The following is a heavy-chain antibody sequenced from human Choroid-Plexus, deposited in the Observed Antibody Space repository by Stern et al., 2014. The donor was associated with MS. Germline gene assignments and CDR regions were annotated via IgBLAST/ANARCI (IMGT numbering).Heavy chain of an antibody. J-gene: IGHJ5*02. D-gene: IGHD2/OR15-2a*01. V-gene: IGHV3-30*18. CDR3: AKDRQYLTYFFDH. CDR1: GFTLGSCA. CDR2: VSYDGSNK. Sequence: VQLVESGGGVVQPGRPLRLSCVASGFTLGSCAMHWVRQAPGQGLEWVAGVSYDGSNKYYADSVKGRFTISRDNSQNTLYMQMSSLRPEDTAVYYCAKDRQYLTYFFDHWGQGSLVTVSS.